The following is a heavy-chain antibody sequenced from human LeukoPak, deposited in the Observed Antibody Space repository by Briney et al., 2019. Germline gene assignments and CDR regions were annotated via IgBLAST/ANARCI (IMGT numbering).Heavy chain of an antibody. D-gene: IGHD2-21*02. CDR2: ISSSSTI. CDR1: GFTFSSYS. V-gene: IGHV3-48*01. Sequence: PGGSLRLSCAASGFTFSSYSMNWVRQAPGKGLEWVSYISSSSTIYYADSVKGRFTISRDNAKNSLYLQMNSLRAEDTAVYYCARVDPYGDCWYWGQGTLVTVSS. J-gene: IGHJ4*02. CDR3: ARVDPYGDCWY.